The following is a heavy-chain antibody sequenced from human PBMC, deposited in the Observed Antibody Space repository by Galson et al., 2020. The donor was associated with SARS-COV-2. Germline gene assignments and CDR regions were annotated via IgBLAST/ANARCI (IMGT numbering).Heavy chain of an antibody. CDR2: IRSDGSNK. CDR3: ATPHTGSWYENVDR. D-gene: IGHD6-13*01. CDR1: GFTLSSYG. V-gene: IGHV3-30*02. J-gene: IGHJ5*02. Sequence: GGSLRLSCAASGFTLSSYGMHWVRQAPGKGLEWVAFIRSDGSNKYYADSVKGRFTVSRDNSKNTLYLQMNSLRLEDMAVYYCATPHTGSWYENVDRWGQGTLVTVSA.